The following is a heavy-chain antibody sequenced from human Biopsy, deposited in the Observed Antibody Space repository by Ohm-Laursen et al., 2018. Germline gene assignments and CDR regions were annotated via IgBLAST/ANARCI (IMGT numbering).Heavy chain of an antibody. D-gene: IGHD1-14*01. V-gene: IGHV3-9*01. CDR3: AKDRYTGKYYYYYGMDV. J-gene: IGHJ6*02. Sequence: SLRLSCAASGFTFDDYAMHWVRQAPGKGLEWVSGISWNSDIIGYADSVKGRFTISRDNAKKSLYLQMNSLRAEDTALYYCAKDRYTGKYYYYYGMDVWGQGTTVSVSS. CDR1: GFTFDDYA. CDR2: ISWNSDII.